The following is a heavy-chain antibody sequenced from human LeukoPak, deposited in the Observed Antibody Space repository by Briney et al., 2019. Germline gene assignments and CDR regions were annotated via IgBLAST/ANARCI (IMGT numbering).Heavy chain of an antibody. D-gene: IGHD3-3*01. J-gene: IGHJ3*01. Sequence: GASVKVSCKVSGYTLTELSMHWVRQAPGKGLEWMGGFDPEDVDTIYAQKFEGRVTMTEDTSTDTAYLELSSLRSEDTAVYYCATLLLSKKWYYDFWTSAFDFWGQGTMVTVSS. CDR1: GYTLTELS. V-gene: IGHV1-24*01. CDR3: ATLLLSKKWYYDFWTSAFDF. CDR2: FDPEDVDT.